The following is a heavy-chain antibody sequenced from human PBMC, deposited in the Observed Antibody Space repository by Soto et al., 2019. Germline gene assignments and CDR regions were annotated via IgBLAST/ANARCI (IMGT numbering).Heavy chain of an antibody. CDR1: GGSISSYY. V-gene: IGHV4-4*07. D-gene: IGHD2-2*01. J-gene: IGHJ4*02. Sequence: SETLSLTCTDSGGSISSYYWSWNRQPAGKGLEWIGRIYTSGSTNYNPSLKSRVTMSVDTSKNQFSLKLSSVTAADTAVYYCARACSSNSCYDVFDYWGQGTLVTVSS. CDR2: IYTSGST. CDR3: ARACSSNSCYDVFDY.